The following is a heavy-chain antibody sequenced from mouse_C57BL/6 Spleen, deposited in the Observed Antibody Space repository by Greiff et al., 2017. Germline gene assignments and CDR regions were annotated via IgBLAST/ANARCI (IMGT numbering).Heavy chain of an antibody. CDR3: ARSGITTGSSEVPFFAY. Sequence: QVQLQQPGAELVKPGASVKMSCKASGYTFTSYWITWVKQRPGQGLEWIGDIYPGSGSTNYNEEFKSKATLTVDTSSSTAYMQLSSLTSEDSAVYYCARSGITTGSSEVPFFAYWGQGTLVTVSA. CDR2: IYPGSGST. J-gene: IGHJ3*01. V-gene: IGHV1-55*01. CDR1: GYTFTSYW. D-gene: IGHD1-1*01.